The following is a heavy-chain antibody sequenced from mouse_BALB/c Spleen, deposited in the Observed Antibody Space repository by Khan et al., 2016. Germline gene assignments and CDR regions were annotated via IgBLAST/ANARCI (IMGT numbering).Heavy chain of an antibody. J-gene: IGHJ2*01. CDR1: GYSITSGYS. V-gene: IGHV3-1*02. Sequence: EVQLQESGPDLVKPSQSLSLTCTVTGYSITSGYSWHWIRQFPGNKLEWMAYIHYSGSTHYKPSLKSRISITRDTSKNQFFLQLISVTTEDTATYYCTRGDYYGSGYWGQGTTLTVSS. D-gene: IGHD1-1*01. CDR3: TRGDYYGSGY. CDR2: IHYSGST.